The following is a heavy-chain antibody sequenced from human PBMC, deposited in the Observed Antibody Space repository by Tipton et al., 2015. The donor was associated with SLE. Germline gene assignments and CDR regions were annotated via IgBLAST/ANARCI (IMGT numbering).Heavy chain of an antibody. CDR3: ARQNIVVVLFDY. D-gene: IGHD3-22*01. V-gene: IGHV4-38-2*01. CDR2: IYHSGGT. Sequence: TLSLTCAVSGYSISSGYYWGWIRQPPGKGLEWIGSIYHSGGTYYNPSLKSRVTISVDTSKNQFSLKLSSVTAADTAVYYCARQNIVVVLFDYWGQGTLVTVSS. J-gene: IGHJ4*02. CDR1: GYSISSGYY.